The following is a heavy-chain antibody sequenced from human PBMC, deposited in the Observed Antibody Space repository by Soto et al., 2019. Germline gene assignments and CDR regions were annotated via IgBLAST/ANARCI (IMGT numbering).Heavy chain of an antibody. V-gene: IGHV4-59*01. CDR2: IYYSGST. CDR1: GGSISSYY. Sequence: SETLSLTCTVSGGSISSYYWSWIRQPPGKGLEWIGYIYYSGSTNYNPSLKSRVTISVDTSKNQFSLKLSSVTAADTAVYFCSRIKEYHGYADLDFWGQGTLVTVSS. CDR3: SRIKEYHGYADLDF. D-gene: IGHD5-12*01. J-gene: IGHJ4*02.